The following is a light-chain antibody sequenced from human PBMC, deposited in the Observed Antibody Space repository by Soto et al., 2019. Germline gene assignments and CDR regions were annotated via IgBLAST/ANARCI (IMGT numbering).Light chain of an antibody. CDR2: EVS. J-gene: IGLJ2*01. Sequence: QSALTQPASVSGSPGQSITISCTGTSSDVGGYNHVAWYQQYPGKAPKLIIFEVSDRPSGISNRFSGSKSANTASLSISGLXAXXEADYYCSSYKRGATLVFGGGTKLTVL. CDR1: SSDVGGYNH. CDR3: SSYKRGATLV. V-gene: IGLV2-14*01.